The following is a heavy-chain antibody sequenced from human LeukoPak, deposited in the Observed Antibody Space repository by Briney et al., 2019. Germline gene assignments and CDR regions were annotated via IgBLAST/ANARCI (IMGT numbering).Heavy chain of an antibody. J-gene: IGHJ6*03. CDR2: IYSGGST. D-gene: IGHD6-13*01. CDR3: AGGAAAGGYYYYYMDV. V-gene: IGHV3-66*01. CDR1: GFTFDDYA. Sequence: GGSLRLSCAASGFTFDDYAMHWVRQAPGKGLEWVSVIYSGGSTYYADSVKGRFTISRDNSKNTLYLQMNSLRAEDTAVYYCAGGAAAGGYYYYYMDVWGKGTTVTISS.